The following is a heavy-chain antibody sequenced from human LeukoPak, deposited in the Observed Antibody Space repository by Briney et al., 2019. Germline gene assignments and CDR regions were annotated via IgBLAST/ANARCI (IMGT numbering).Heavy chain of an antibody. CDR2: INSYSSHI. CDR1: GFTFSTSA. V-gene: IGHV3-21*01. D-gene: IGHD5/OR15-5a*01. CDR3: ARDPERYLRTGKFDY. J-gene: IGHJ4*02. Sequence: GGSLRLSCAASGFTFSTSAMNWVRQVPGKGLEWVSSINSYSSHIYYAASVRGRFTVSRDNARNAVFLQMNSLTAEDTAVYYCARDPERYLRTGKFDYWGQGTLVTVSS.